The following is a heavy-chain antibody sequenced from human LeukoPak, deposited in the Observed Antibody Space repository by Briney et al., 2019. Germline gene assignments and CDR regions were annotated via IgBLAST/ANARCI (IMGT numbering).Heavy chain of an antibody. Sequence: PGGSLRLSCAASGFIFSSYSMNWVRQPRGKGLEWVSSISNTGIHVFNADSGKGRFTMSRDNEKNSLFLQMNSLRADDAAVYFCARQMTPEGTTPYYYGMDVWGQGTTVTVSS. CDR3: ARQMTPEGTTPYYYGMDV. D-gene: IGHD2-15*01. V-gene: IGHV3-21*01. CDR2: ISNTGIHV. CDR1: GFIFSSYS. J-gene: IGHJ6*02.